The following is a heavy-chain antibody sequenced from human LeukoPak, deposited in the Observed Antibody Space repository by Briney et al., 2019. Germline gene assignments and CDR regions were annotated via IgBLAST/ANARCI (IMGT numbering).Heavy chain of an antibody. D-gene: IGHD4/OR15-4a*01. Sequence: KPSETLSLTCAVYGGSFSGYYWSWIRQPPGKGLEWIGEINHSGSTNYNPSLKSRVTISVDTSKNQFSLRLSSVTAADTALYYCARHAAFADYQSHLTHFDYWGQGTLVTVSS. CDR2: INHSGST. J-gene: IGHJ4*02. CDR3: ARHAAFADYQSHLTHFDY. CDR1: GGSFSGYY. V-gene: IGHV4-34*01.